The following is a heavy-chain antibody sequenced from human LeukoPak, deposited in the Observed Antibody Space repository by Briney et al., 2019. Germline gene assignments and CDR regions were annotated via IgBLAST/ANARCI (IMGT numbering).Heavy chain of an antibody. CDR2: IYDSGRT. V-gene: IGHV4-59*01. CDR3: ARDLYGDYAFDI. Sequence: KASETPSLTCTVSGGSISSYYWTWIPQPPGKGLEWIGYIYDSGRTNYNPSLKSRVTISVGTSRKQFSLKLSSVTAADTAVYYCARDLYGDYAFDIWGQGTLVTVSS. J-gene: IGHJ3*02. D-gene: IGHD4-17*01. CDR1: GGSISSYY.